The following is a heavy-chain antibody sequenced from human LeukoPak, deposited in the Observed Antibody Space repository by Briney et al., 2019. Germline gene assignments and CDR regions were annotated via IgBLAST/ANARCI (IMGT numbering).Heavy chain of an antibody. D-gene: IGHD2-21*02. Sequence: GGSLRLSCAASGFTFSNYAMTWVRQAPGRGLEWVSIIGISDNTYYTDSVKGRFTISRDSSKNTLYLQMNSLRAEDTALYYCARKTATQNFDSWGQGTLVTVSS. CDR3: ARKTATQNFDS. J-gene: IGHJ4*02. CDR2: IIGISDNT. V-gene: IGHV3-23*01. CDR1: GFTFSNYA.